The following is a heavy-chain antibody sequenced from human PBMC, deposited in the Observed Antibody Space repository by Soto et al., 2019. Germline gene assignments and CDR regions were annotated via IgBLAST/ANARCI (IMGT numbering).Heavy chain of an antibody. CDR3: ATSWRELLGAFDI. Sequence: QVQLVQSGAEVKKPGASVKVSCKASGYTFTSYYMHWVRQAPGQGLEWMGIINPSGGSTSYAQKFQGRVTMTRDTSTSTVYMELSSLRSEDTAVYYCATSWRELLGAFDIWGQGTMVTVSS. CDR1: GYTFTSYY. V-gene: IGHV1-46*01. CDR2: INPSGGST. D-gene: IGHD1-26*01. J-gene: IGHJ3*02.